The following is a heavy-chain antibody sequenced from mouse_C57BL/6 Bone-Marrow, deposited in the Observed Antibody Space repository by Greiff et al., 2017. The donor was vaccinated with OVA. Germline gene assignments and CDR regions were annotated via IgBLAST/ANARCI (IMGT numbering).Heavy chain of an antibody. CDR2: IDPENGDT. V-gene: IGHV14-4*01. CDR1: GFNIKDDY. CDR3: TTWIGFYAMDD. Sequence: VQLQQSGAELVRPGASVKLSCTASGFNIKDDYMHWVKQRPEQGLEWIGWIDPENGDTEYASKFQGKATITADTSSNTAYLQLSSLTSEDTAVYYCTTWIGFYAMDDWGQGTSVTVSS. J-gene: IGHJ4*01.